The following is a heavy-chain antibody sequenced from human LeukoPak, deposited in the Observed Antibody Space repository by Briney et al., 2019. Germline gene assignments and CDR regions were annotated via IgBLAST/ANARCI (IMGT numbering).Heavy chain of an antibody. D-gene: IGHD5-24*01. Sequence: GGSLRLSCVASRFTFSNYWMTWVRQAPGKGLERVANIKKDGTETYYMESVRGRFTISRDNARNSLHLQMNSLTVEDTAVYYCARDMGWQQFDRWGQGTLVTVSS. J-gene: IGHJ5*02. CDR2: IKKDGTET. CDR3: ARDMGWQQFDR. CDR1: RFTFSNYW. V-gene: IGHV3-7*01.